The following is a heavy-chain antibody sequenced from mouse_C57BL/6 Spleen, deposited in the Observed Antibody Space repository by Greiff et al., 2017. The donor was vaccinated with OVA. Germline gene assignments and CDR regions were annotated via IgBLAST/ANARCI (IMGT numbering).Heavy chain of an antibody. CDR1: GYTFTDYY. V-gene: IGHV1-26*01. D-gene: IGHD3-3*01. Sequence: EVQLQQSGPELVKPGASVKISCKASGYTFTDYYMNWVKQSHGKSLEWIGDINPNNGGTSYNQKFKGKATVTVDKSSSTAYMELRSLTSEDSAVYYCARRGTRGYFDVWGTGTTVTVSS. CDR3: ARRGTRGYFDV. CDR2: INPNNGGT. J-gene: IGHJ1*03.